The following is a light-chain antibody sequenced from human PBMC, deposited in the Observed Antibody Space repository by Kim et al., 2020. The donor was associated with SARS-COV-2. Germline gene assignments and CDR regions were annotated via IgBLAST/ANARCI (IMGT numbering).Light chain of an antibody. J-gene: IGKJ4*01. CDR3: QQLNSYPLT. V-gene: IGKV1-9*01. Sequence: IQLTQSPSSLSASVGDRVTITCRASQGIAGYLAWYQQKPGKVPKLLIYAASTLQSGVPSRFSGSGSGTDFTLTISSLQPEDFATYYCQQLNSYPLTFGGGTKVDIK. CDR2: AAS. CDR1: QGIAGY.